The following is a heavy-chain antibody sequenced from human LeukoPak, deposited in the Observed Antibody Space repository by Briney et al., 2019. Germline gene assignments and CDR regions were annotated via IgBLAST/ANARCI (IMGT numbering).Heavy chain of an antibody. J-gene: IGHJ5*02. D-gene: IGHD3-9*01. CDR1: GFTFSSYA. Sequence: PGGSLRLSCAASGFTFSSYAMSWVRQAPGKGLEWVSAISGSGGSTYYADSVKGRFTISRDNAKNSLYLQMNSLRAEDTAVYYCARIVTLNWFDPWGQGALVTVSS. CDR3: ARIVTLNWFDP. CDR2: ISGSGGST. V-gene: IGHV3-23*01.